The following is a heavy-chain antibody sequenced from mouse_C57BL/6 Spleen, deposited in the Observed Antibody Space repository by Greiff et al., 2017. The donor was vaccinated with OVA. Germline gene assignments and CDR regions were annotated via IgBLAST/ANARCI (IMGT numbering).Heavy chain of an antibody. CDR2: IDPSDSYT. CDR3: ARDYYGDY. CDR1: GYTFTSYW. V-gene: IGHV1-50*01. Sequence: QVHVKQPGAELVKPGASVKLSCKASGYTFTSYWMQWVKQRPGQGLEWIGEIDPSDSYTNYNQKFKGKATLTVDTSSSTAYMQLSSLTSEDSAVYYCARDYYGDYWGQGTTLTVSS. J-gene: IGHJ2*01.